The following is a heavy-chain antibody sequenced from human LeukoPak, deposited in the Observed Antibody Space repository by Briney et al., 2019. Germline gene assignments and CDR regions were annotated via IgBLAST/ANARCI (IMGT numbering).Heavy chain of an antibody. J-gene: IGHJ6*03. V-gene: IGHV3-48*03. CDR3: ARDREVGGYYYYYMDV. CDR1: VFTFSSYE. Sequence: GGSLRLSCAASVFTFSSYEMNWVRQAPGKGLEWVSYISSSGSTIYYADSVKGRFTISRDNAKNSLYLQMNSLRAEDTAVYYCARDREVGGYYYYYMDVWGKGTTVTVSS. CDR2: ISSSGSTI.